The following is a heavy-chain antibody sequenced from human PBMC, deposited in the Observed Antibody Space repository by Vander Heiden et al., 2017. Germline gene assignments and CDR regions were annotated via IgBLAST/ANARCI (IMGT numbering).Heavy chain of an antibody. J-gene: IGHJ4*02. D-gene: IGHD6-25*01. CDR2: ITQEGSEK. CDR1: GFTFSSYW. Sequence: EVQLVESGGDLVQPGGSLRLPCAASGFTFSSYWRTWVRQAPGKGLEWVANITQEGSEKYYMDSVRGRFTISRVNAKNSMYMQMNSLRADDTAGYYCATGLSYWGQRTLVTVYS. V-gene: IGHV3-7*01. CDR3: ATGLSY.